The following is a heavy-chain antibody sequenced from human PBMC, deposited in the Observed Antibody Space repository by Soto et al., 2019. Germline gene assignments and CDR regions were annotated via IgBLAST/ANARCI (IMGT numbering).Heavy chain of an antibody. V-gene: IGHV4-30-4*01. CDR2: IYHSGST. CDR1: GASITNGRYY. J-gene: IGHJ4*02. Sequence: PSETLSLTCSVSGASITNGRYYWSWIRQHPGKRLECIGYIYHSGSTYYNPSLKSRVTISVDTSKNHFSLRLSSMTATDTAVYYCARLNLPSYPRRLYWGQGTLVTVSS. CDR3: ARLNLPSYPRRLY.